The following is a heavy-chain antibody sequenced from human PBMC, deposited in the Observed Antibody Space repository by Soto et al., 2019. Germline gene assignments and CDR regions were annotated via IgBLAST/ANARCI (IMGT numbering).Heavy chain of an antibody. J-gene: IGHJ6*02. D-gene: IGHD1-26*01. CDR3: TRSGSYYYYYGMDV. CDR2: IRSKANSYAT. CDR1: GFTFSDSA. Sequence: GGSLRLSCAASGFTFSDSAMHWVRQASGKGLEWVGRIRSKANSYATAYAASVKGRFTISRDDSKNTAYLQMNSLKTEDTAVYYCTRSGSYYYYYGMDVWGQGTTVTVSS. V-gene: IGHV3-73*01.